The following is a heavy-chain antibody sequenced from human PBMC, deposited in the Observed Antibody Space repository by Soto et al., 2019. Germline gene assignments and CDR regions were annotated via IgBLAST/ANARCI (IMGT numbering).Heavy chain of an antibody. V-gene: IGHV1-2*04. CDR3: ARERGPITMVRGGNFGDY. Sequence: ASVKVSCKASGYTFTGYYMHWVRQAPGQGLEWMGWINPNSGGTNYAQKFQGWVTMTRDTSISTAYMELSRLRSDDTAVYYCARERGPITMVRGGNFGDYWGQGTLVTVSS. CDR2: INPNSGGT. D-gene: IGHD3-10*01. CDR1: GYTFTGYY. J-gene: IGHJ4*02.